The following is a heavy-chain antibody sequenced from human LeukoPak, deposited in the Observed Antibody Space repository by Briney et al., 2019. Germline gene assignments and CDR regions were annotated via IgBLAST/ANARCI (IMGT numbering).Heavy chain of an antibody. CDR3: ATSKPPYSSGSFDY. J-gene: IGHJ4*02. CDR1: GYTLTELS. Sequence: DSVKVSCKVSGYTLTELSMHWVRQAPGKGLQWMGGFDPEDGETIYAQKFQGRVTMTEDTSTDTAYMELSSLRSEDTAVYYCATSKPPYSSGSFDYWGQGTLVTVSS. D-gene: IGHD3-22*01. CDR2: FDPEDGET. V-gene: IGHV1-24*01.